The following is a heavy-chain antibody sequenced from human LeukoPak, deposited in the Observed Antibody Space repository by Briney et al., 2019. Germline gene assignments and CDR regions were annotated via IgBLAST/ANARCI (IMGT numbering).Heavy chain of an antibody. Sequence: GESLKVFCKASGYTFSIYGVSWVRQAPGQGLEWVAWISAYNGNTNYAQKFQGRVTMTTDTSTSTAYMELRSLRSDDTAVYYCARGGYSYGYMGYFDYWGQGTLVTVSS. CDR3: ARGGYSYGYMGYFDY. D-gene: IGHD5-18*01. V-gene: IGHV1-18*01. J-gene: IGHJ4*02. CDR1: GYTFSIYG. CDR2: ISAYNGNT.